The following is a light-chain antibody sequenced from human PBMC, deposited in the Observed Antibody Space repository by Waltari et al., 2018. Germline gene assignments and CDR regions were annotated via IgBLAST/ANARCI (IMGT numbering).Light chain of an antibody. V-gene: IGKV3-15*01. Sequence: TQSPATLSVSQGDTASLSCRATQAVSPNVPWYRQIAGQAPRLLIYGASTRATGIPARFSGSGSGTEFTLTISSLQPEDFAVYYCQQYAKGPRTFGQGTKVEIK. CDR2: GAS. CDR1: QAVSPN. CDR3: QQYAKGPRT. J-gene: IGKJ1*01.